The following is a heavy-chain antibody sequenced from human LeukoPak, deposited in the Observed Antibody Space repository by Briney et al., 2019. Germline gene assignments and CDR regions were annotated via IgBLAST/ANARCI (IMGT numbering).Heavy chain of an antibody. Sequence: GGSLRLSCAASGFTFSNYWMHWVRQTPGKGLVWVSRINNDGSTTSYADSVKGRFTISRDNSKGTLYLLMSSLRADDTAVYYCARGRGRNPSGYYYYMDVWGKGTTVTISS. CDR2: INNDGSTT. CDR1: GFTFSNYW. V-gene: IGHV3-74*01. J-gene: IGHJ6*04. D-gene: IGHD3-16*01. CDR3: ARGRGRNPSGYYYYMDV.